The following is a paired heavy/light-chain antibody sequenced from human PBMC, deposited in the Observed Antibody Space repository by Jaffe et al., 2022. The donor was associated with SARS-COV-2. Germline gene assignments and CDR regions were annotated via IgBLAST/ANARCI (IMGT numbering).Heavy chain of an antibody. CDR1: GFTFSSYW. J-gene: IGHJ6*02. CDR2: VNSDGTST. CDR3: ARGGTIVLVPAATSYYYGKDV. D-gene: IGHD2-2*01. V-gene: IGHV3-74*01. Sequence: EVQLVESGGGLVQPGGSLRLSCAASGFTFSSYWMHWVRQAPGKGLVWVSRVNSDGTSTSYADSVKGRFTISRDNAKNTLYLQMNSLRAEDTAVYYCARGGTIVLVPAATSYYYGKDVWGQGTTVTVSS.
Light chain of an antibody. Sequence: DIQMTQSPSSLSASVGDRVTITCRASQSISSYLNWYQQKPGIAPKLLIYAASSLQSGVPSRFSGSGSGTDFTLTISSLQPEDFATYYCQQSYSSLWTFGQGTKVEIK. CDR2: AAS. J-gene: IGKJ1*01. V-gene: IGKV1-39*01. CDR1: QSISSY. CDR3: QQSYSSLWT.